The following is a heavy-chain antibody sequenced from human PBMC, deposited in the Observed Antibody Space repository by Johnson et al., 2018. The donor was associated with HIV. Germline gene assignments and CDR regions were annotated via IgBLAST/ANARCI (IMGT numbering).Heavy chain of an antibody. CDR2: IYSGGST. Sequence: EVQLVESGGGVVQPGRSLRLSCAASGFTFSSYAMHWVRQAPGKGLEWVAVIYSGGSTYYADSVKGRFTISRDNSKNTLYLQMNSRRAEDTAVYYCARDIMRAGSYYDAFDIWGQGTMVTVSS. J-gene: IGHJ3*02. CDR1: GFTFSSYA. D-gene: IGHD3-10*01. V-gene: IGHV3-66*01. CDR3: ARDIMRAGSYYDAFDI.